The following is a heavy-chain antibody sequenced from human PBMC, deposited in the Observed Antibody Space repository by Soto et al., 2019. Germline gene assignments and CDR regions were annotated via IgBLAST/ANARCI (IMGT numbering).Heavy chain of an antibody. J-gene: IGHJ6*02. CDR1: GFNFNTYW. CDR2: IDTERSRK. V-gene: IGHV3-7*03. D-gene: IGHD4-4*01. CDR3: GRVSPAGNYANGVDV. Sequence: QPGGSRRLACAASGFNFNTYWMYWVGPAPRKGLEWVANIDTERSRKSYADPWKGRFIISRDNAQYPLLRQRNSTRADDTAVYLWGRVSPAGNYANGVDVSRQGSKGT.